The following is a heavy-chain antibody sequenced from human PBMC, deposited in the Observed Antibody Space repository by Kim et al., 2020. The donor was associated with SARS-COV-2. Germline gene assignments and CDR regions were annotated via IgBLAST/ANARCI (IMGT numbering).Heavy chain of an antibody. CDR3: ARVGVRALSDYYYYGMDV. CDR1: GGSISSYY. Sequence: SETLSLTCTVPGGSISSYYWSWIRQPAGKGLEWIGRLYTSGSTNYNPPLKSRVTMSVDTSKNQFSLKLSSVTAADTAVYYCARVGVRALSDYYYYGMDVWGQGTTVTVSS. J-gene: IGHJ6*02. CDR2: LYTSGST. V-gene: IGHV4-4*07.